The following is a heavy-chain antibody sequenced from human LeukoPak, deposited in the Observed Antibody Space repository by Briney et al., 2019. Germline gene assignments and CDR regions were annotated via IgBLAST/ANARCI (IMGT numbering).Heavy chain of an antibody. D-gene: IGHD2-2*03. Sequence: KASETLSLTCAVYGGSFSGYYWSWIRQPPGKGLEWIGEINHSGSTNYNPSLKSRVTISVDTSKNQFSLKLSSVTAADTAVYYCARDGYCSSTSCYVEGPYYMDVWGKGTTVTVSS. V-gene: IGHV4-34*01. CDR1: GGSFSGYY. J-gene: IGHJ6*03. CDR2: INHSGST. CDR3: ARDGYCSSTSCYVEGPYYMDV.